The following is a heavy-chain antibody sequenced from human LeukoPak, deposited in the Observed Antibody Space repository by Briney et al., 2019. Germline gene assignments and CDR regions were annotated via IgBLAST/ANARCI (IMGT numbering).Heavy chain of an antibody. V-gene: IGHV1-24*01. Sequence: ASVKVSCKASGYTFTSYGISWVRQAPGKGLEWMGGFDPEDGETIYAQKFQGRVTMTEDTSTDTAYMELSSLRSEDTAVYYCATGGRYYYDSTSWGQGTLVTVSS. D-gene: IGHD3-22*01. CDR3: ATGGRYYYDSTS. CDR2: FDPEDGET. J-gene: IGHJ4*02. CDR1: GYTFTSYG.